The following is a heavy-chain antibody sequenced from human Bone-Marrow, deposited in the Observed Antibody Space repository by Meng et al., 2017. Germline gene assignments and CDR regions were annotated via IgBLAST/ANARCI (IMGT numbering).Heavy chain of an antibody. Sequence: GESLKISCAASGFTFSSYWMSWVRQAPGKGLEWVANIKQDGSEKYYVDSVKGRFTISRDNAKNSLYLQMNSLRAEDTAVYYCARAPDMFEVLYYYYYGMDVWGQGTTVTVSS. CDR3: ARAPDMFEVLYYYYYGMDV. D-gene: IGHD3-10*02. CDR2: IKQDGSEK. J-gene: IGHJ6*02. V-gene: IGHV3-7*01. CDR1: GFTFSSYW.